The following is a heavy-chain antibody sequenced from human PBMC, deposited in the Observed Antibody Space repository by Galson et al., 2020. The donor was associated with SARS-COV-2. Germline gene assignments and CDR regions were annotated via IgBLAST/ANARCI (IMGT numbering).Heavy chain of an antibody. CDR3: ARQIDSSGYDAFDI. CDR2: IYYSGRT. V-gene: IGHV4-31*03. D-gene: IGHD3-22*01. J-gene: IGHJ3*02. CDR1: GVSISSGGYY. Sequence: SETLSLTCIVSGVSISSGGYYWSWIRQHPGKGLEWIGYIYYSGRTNYNPSLKSRVTISVDTSKNQFSLKLSSVTAADTAVYYCARQIDSSGYDAFDIWGQGTMFTVSS.